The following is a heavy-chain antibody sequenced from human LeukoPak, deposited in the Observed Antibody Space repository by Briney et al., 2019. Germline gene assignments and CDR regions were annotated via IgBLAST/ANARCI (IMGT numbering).Heavy chain of an antibody. D-gene: IGHD3-10*01. CDR2: ISVSGSGGST. CDR1: GFTFAKYG. Sequence: GGSLRLSCAASGFTFAKYGMHWVRQPPGKGLEWVSAISVSGSGGSTYYADSVKGRFTISRDDFKNTLYLQMNSLRAEDTAVYYCAKDLSYGSPFDYWGQGTLVTVSS. V-gene: IGHV3-23*01. CDR3: AKDLSYGSPFDY. J-gene: IGHJ4*02.